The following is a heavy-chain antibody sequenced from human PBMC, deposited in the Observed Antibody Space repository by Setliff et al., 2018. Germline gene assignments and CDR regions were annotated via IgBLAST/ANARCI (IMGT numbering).Heavy chain of an antibody. V-gene: IGHV3-7*03. CDR1: GFTFSSYR. D-gene: IGHD6-19*01. Sequence: PGGSLRLSCAASGFTFSSYRMHWVRQAPGKGLEWVANINQDGIEKHYVDSVKGRFTISRDNSKNTLYLQMNNLRVEDTARYYCVNHNPARRSPAGTALDSWGQGTLVTVSS. CDR3: VNHNPARRSPAGTALDS. J-gene: IGHJ4*02. CDR2: INQDGIEK.